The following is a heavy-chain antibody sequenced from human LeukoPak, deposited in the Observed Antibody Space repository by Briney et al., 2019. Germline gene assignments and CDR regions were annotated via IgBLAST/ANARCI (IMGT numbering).Heavy chain of an antibody. Sequence: PGGSLRLSCAASGFIFSDYGMHWVRQAPGKGLEWVTFITYDGNNKYCTDSVKGRFTISRDISNNMLYLQMNSLRPEDTAVYYCAKEGTMSSGTRDFDYWGQGTLVTVSS. J-gene: IGHJ4*02. CDR3: AKEGTMSSGTRDFDY. V-gene: IGHV3-30*02. D-gene: IGHD1-1*01. CDR2: ITYDGNNK. CDR1: GFIFSDYG.